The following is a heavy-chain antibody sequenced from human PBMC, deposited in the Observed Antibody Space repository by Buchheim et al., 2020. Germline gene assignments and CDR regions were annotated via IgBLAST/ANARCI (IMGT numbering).Heavy chain of an antibody. D-gene: IGHD3-10*01. CDR2: IKSKVDGETT. CDR1: GFTFTSAW. CDR3: TTGSRGH. Sequence: VQLVESGGGSVKPGGSLRLSCEGSGFTFTSAWMVWVRQAPGKGLEWVGRIKSKVDGETTDFASPMKGRISISRDDSKNMVFLQIDNLKVEDTAVYYCTTGSRGHWGQGTL. J-gene: IGHJ4*02. V-gene: IGHV3-15*01.